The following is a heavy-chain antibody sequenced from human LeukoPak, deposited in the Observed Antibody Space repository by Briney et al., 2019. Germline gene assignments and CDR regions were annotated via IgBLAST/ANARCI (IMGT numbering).Heavy chain of an antibody. CDR1: GFTFSSYS. J-gene: IGHJ4*02. D-gene: IGHD5-24*01. CDR2: ITSGGSYM. V-gene: IGHV3-21*01. CDR3: ASDPDGSEAYFDY. Sequence: PGGSLRLSCAASGFTFSSYSMNWVGQAPGKGLGWVSSITSGGSYMYYADSVKGRFTISRDNAKNSLYLQMNSLRAEDTAVYYCASDPDGSEAYFDYWGQGTLVTVSS.